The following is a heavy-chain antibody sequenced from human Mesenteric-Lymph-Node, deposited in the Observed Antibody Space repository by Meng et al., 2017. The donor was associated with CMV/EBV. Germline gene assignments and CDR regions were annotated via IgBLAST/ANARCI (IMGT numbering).Heavy chain of an antibody. J-gene: IGHJ2*01. Sequence: FSSYWMHWVRQAPGEGLVWVSRINSDGRSTSYADSVRGRFTISRDNAKNTLYLQMNSLRAEDTAVYYCARVAGCSSTSCYSYWYFDLWGRGTLVTVSS. CDR3: ARVAGCSSTSCYSYWYFDL. D-gene: IGHD2-2*01. CDR2: INSDGRST. CDR1: FSSYW. V-gene: IGHV3-74*01.